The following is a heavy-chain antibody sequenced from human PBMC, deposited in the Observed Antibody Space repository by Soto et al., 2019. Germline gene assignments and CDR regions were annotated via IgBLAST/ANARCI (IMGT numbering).Heavy chain of an antibody. J-gene: IGHJ6*02. D-gene: IGHD1-26*01. Sequence: PSETLSLTCSVAGGSISHFYWSWIRQQTGKGLEWVGYIYYAGTTSYNPSLKSRVTISLETSKSQFSLRLSSVTAADTAVYYCARDGGIVGATAYYYYGMDVWGQGTTVTVSS. CDR1: GGSISHFY. CDR3: ARDGGIVGATAYYYYGMDV. CDR2: IYYAGTT. V-gene: IGHV4-59*12.